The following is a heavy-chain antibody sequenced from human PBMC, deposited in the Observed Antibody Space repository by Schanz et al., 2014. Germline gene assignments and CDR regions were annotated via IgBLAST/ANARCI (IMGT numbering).Heavy chain of an antibody. CDR3: TRGGYSYALSTFDI. Sequence: QVQLVQSGAEAKKPGASVKVSCKASGYTFTSHGISWVRQAPVQGLEWMGWITAYNGDTNYALKLRGRVTISADSSTDTAYMELMSLRSGDAALYYCTRGGYSYALSTFDIWGQGTLXTVSS. CDR2: ITAYNGDT. V-gene: IGHV1-18*01. D-gene: IGHD5-18*01. J-gene: IGHJ3*02. CDR1: GYTFTSHG.